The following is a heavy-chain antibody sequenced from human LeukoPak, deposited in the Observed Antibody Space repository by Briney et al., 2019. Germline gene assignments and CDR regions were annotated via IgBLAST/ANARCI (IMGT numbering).Heavy chain of an antibody. Sequence: GASVKVSCKASGYTFTSYGISWVRQAPGQGLEWMGWISAYNGNTNYAQKLQGRVTMTTDTSTSTAYMELRSLRSDDTAVYYCARESLVRGVIARFGAFDIWGQGTMVTVSS. V-gene: IGHV1-18*01. D-gene: IGHD3-10*01. J-gene: IGHJ3*02. CDR2: ISAYNGNT. CDR3: ARESLVRGVIARFGAFDI. CDR1: GYTFTSYG.